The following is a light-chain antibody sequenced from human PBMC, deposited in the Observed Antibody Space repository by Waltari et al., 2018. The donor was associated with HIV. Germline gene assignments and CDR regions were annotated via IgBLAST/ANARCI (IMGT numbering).Light chain of an antibody. V-gene: IGLV1-44*01. CDR3: ASWDASLDGWV. J-gene: IGLJ3*02. Sequence: QSLLTQPPSASGTPGQRVTISCSGGTANIGTNTVNWYKQLPGTAPTLLIFSDNLRLSGVSARFSGSKSGTSAPLAISGLRSDDEAKFIWASWDASLDGWVFGGGTQLTVL. CDR1: TANIGTNT. CDR2: SDN.